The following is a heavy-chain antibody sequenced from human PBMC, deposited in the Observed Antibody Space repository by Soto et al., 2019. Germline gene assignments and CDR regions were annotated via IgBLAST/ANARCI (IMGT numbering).Heavy chain of an antibody. D-gene: IGHD3-16*02. J-gene: IGHJ4*02. Sequence: EVQLLESGGGLVQPGGSLRLSCTASGITFSYCAMSWVRQAPRKGLEWVSSISTSGGRPYYADSVKGRFTISRDNSKNTLYLQMNSLRVEDTAVYYCAKDPDRYDYVWGTYRYIDHWGQGTLVTASS. V-gene: IGHV3-23*01. CDR1: GITFSYCA. CDR3: AKDPDRYDYVWGTYRYIDH. CDR2: ISTSGGRP.